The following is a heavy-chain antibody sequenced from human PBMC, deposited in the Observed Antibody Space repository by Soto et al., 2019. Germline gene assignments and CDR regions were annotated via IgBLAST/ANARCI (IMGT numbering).Heavy chain of an antibody. CDR3: ARGGVNNMPRGVPHNWLDP. Sequence: ASVKVSCKASGYTFTNYGISWVRQAPGQGLEWMGWISAYNGNTNYAQKLQGRVTMTTDTSTSTAYMELRSLRSDDTAVYYCARGGVNNMPRGVPHNWLDPWGQGTLVTVSS. V-gene: IGHV1-18*01. CDR2: ISAYNGNT. CDR1: GYTFTNYG. J-gene: IGHJ5*02. D-gene: IGHD3-10*01.